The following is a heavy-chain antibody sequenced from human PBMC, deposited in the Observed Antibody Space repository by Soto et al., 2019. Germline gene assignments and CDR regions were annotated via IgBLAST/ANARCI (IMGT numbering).Heavy chain of an antibody. CDR2: ISANKGNT. J-gene: IGHJ4*02. CDR1: GYTFTSYG. D-gene: IGHD6-19*01. V-gene: IGHV1-18*01. CDR3: AKSGGWYSEIDY. Sequence: ASVKVSCKASGYTFTSYGITWVRQAPGQGLEWMGWISANKGNTNYAQKLQGRVTMTTDTSTTTAYMELRSLGSDDTALYYCAKSGGWYSEIDYWGQGTLVTVSS.